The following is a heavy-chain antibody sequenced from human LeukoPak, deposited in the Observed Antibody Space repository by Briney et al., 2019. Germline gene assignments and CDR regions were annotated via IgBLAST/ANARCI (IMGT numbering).Heavy chain of an antibody. Sequence: PSETLSLTCTVSGASISRYYWSWIRQPPGKALEWIGHISYRGSTNYNPSLNSRVTVSVDTSQSQFSLKLSSVTAADTAVYYCARGYYYYYMDVWGKGTTVTVSS. CDR2: ISYRGST. CDR1: GASISRYY. CDR3: ARGYYYYYMDV. J-gene: IGHJ6*03. V-gene: IGHV4-59*12.